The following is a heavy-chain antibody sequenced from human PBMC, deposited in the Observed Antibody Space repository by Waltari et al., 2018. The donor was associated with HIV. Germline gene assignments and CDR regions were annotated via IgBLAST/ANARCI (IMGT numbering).Heavy chain of an antibody. CDR2: INPKSGGT. V-gene: IGHV1-2*02. CDR1: GYTFIGYD. CDR3: TRDVGRGDSSAWYKWFDS. Sequence: QVQLVQSGAEVKKPGASVKVSCKASGYTFIGYDMPWGRQAPGQGLEWMGWINPKSGGTNYAQKFQGRVTMTRDTSISTVYMELSRLRSDDTAVYYCTRDVGRGDSSAWYKWFDSWGQGTRVTVSS. D-gene: IGHD6-19*01. J-gene: IGHJ5*01.